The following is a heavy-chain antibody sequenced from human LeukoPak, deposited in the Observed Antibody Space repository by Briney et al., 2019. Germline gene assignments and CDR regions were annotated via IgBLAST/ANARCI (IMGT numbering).Heavy chain of an antibody. D-gene: IGHD3-10*01. CDR1: AFTFSDYY. J-gene: IGHJ3*02. CDR3: ARDITMVRGVMDS. Sequence: GGSLRLSCAASAFTFSDYYMSWIPPAPGKGLERVAVISFDGDKKYDADSVKGRFTISRDNSKRTLSLQMNSLRPEDTAVYYCARDITMVRGVMDSWGQGTKVTVST. CDR2: ISFDGDKK. V-gene: IGHV3-30-3*01.